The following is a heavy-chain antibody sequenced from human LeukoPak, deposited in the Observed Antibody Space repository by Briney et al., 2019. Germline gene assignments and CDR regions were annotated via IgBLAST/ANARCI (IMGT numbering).Heavy chain of an antibody. CDR3: ARAPLITFGGVIVIPPYYFDY. Sequence: TGGSLRLSCAASGFTFSSYSMNWVRQAPGKGLEWVANIKQDGSEKYYVDSVKGRFTISRDNAKNSLYLQMNSLRAEDTAVYYCARAPLITFGGVIVIPPYYFDYWGQGTLVTVSS. D-gene: IGHD3-16*02. CDR2: IKQDGSEK. CDR1: GFTFSSYS. V-gene: IGHV3-7*04. J-gene: IGHJ4*02.